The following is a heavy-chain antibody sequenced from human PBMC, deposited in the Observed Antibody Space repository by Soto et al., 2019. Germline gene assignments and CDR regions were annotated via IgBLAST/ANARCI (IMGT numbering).Heavy chain of an antibody. V-gene: IGHV3-23*01. CDR3: AKARCSTANCYVPEY. CDR2: ISGSAGSSGP. D-gene: IGHD2-2*01. CDR1: GFTFSTYT. J-gene: IGHJ4*02. Sequence: SRRLSCLASGFTFSTYTMIWVRHAPGKVLEWVSVISGSAGSSGPSYTDSVQGRFSISRDNARNTLYLQMNSLRGEDTAMYYCAKARCSTANCYVPEYWGQGTRVAVSS.